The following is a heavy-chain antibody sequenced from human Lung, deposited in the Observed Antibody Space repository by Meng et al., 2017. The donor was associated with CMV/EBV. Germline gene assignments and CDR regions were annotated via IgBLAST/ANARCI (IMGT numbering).Heavy chain of an antibody. CDR3: ARALREYSSSSSES. CDR1: GDMFSTYA. CDR2: LIPILNAP. J-gene: IGHJ5*02. D-gene: IGHD6-6*01. Sequence: SVKVSXKASGDMFSTYAITWVRQAPGQGLEWMGELIPILNAPNYAQKFQGRVRITADKSTTTAYMELSSLRSDDTAVYYCARALREYSSSSSESWGQGTXVTVSS. V-gene: IGHV1-69*10.